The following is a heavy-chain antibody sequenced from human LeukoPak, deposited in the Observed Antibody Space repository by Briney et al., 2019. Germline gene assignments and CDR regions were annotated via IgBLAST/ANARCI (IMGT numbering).Heavy chain of an antibody. J-gene: IGHJ4*02. CDR3: ARGALFYDFWSGYYPFDY. D-gene: IGHD3-3*01. Sequence: SETLSLTCAVYGGSFSGYYWSWIRQPPGKGLEWIGEINHSGSTNYNPSLKSRVTISVDTSKNQFSLKLSSVTAADTAVYYCARGALFYDFWSGYYPFDYWGQGTLVTASS. CDR1: GGSFSGYY. CDR2: INHSGST. V-gene: IGHV4-34*01.